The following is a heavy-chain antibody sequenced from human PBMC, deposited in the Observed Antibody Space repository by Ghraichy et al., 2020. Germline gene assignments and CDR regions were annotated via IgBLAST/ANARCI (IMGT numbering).Heavy chain of an antibody. D-gene: IGHD3-10*01. CDR1: GGSFSGYY. CDR2: INHSGST. J-gene: IGHJ4*02. Sequence: SETLSLTCAVYGGSFSGYYWSWIRQPPGKGLEWIGEINHSGSTNYNPSLKSRVTISVDTSKNQFSLKLSSVTAADTAVYYCASDGPQYYYGSGSYTNWGQGTLVTVSS. CDR3: ASDGPQYYYGSGSYTN. V-gene: IGHV4-34*01.